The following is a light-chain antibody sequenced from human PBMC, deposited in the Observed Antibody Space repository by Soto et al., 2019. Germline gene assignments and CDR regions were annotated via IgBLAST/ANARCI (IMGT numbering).Light chain of an antibody. CDR2: AVS. Sequence: QSALTQPPSASGSPGQSVTISCTGTSSDVGASNYVSWHQQHPGKAPKLMIFAVSKRPSGAPDRFSGSKSGNTASLTVSGLQAEDAADYYCSSNAGSNNFVFGSGTKLTVL. CDR3: SSNAGSNNFV. CDR1: SSDVGASNY. J-gene: IGLJ1*01. V-gene: IGLV2-8*01.